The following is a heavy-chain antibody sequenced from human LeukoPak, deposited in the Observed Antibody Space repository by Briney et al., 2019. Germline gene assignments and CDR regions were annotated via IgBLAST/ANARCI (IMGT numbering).Heavy chain of an antibody. D-gene: IGHD3-9*01. CDR1: GFTFSSYE. CDR2: ISSSGSTI. CDR3: ARDIYDSEGWLGGEYYFDY. V-gene: IGHV3-48*03. Sequence: GGSLRLSCAASGFTFSSYEVNWVRQAPGKGLEWVSYISSSGSTIYYADSVKGRFTISRDNAKNSLYLQMNSLRAEDTAVYYCARDIYDSEGWLGGEYYFDYWGQGTLVTVSS. J-gene: IGHJ4*02.